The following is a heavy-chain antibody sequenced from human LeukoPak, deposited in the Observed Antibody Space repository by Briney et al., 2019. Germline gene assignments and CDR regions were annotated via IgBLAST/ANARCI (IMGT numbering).Heavy chain of an antibody. V-gene: IGHV3-11*04. CDR3: ARDGGFCSGGFCYRLFDP. CDR2: SSSSGSTI. CDR1: GFTLSDYY. J-gene: IGHJ5*02. Sequence: GGSLRLSCAASGFTLSDYYMGWIRQAPGKGLEWVSYSSSSGSTIYYADSVKGRFAISRDNAKNSLYLQMNSLRAEDTAVYYCARDGGFCSGGFCYRLFDPWGQGTLVTVSS. D-gene: IGHD2-15*01.